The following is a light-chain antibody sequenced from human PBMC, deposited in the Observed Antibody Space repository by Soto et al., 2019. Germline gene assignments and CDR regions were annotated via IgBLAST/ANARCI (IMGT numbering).Light chain of an antibody. Sequence: DIQMTQSPSTLSASVGDRVTIPCRASHGISSCLAWYQQKPGKAPKLLIYKASTLKSGVPSRSSGSGSGTEFTLTISILQPDDFATYYCQQYNIYSEAFGQGTNVDIK. J-gene: IGKJ1*01. V-gene: IGKV1-5*03. CDR3: QQYNIYSEA. CDR1: HGISSC. CDR2: KAS.